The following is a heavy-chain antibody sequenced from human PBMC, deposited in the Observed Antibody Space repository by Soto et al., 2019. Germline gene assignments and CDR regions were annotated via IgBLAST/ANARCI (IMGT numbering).Heavy chain of an antibody. CDR1: GFTFSSYS. CDR3: ARDGRAYCGGDCYSDY. Sequence: PVGSLRLSCAASGFTFSSYSMNWVRQAPGKGLEWVSSISSSSSYIYYADSVKGRFTISRDNAKNSLFLQMNSLRAEGTAVYYCARDGRAYCGGDCYSDYWGQGTLVTVSS. CDR2: ISSSSSYI. V-gene: IGHV3-21*01. J-gene: IGHJ4*02. D-gene: IGHD2-21*02.